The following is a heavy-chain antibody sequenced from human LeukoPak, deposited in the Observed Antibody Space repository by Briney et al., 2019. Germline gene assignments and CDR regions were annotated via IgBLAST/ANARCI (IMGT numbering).Heavy chain of an antibody. CDR3: ARRILGNNGGPTGVCDP. CDR2: IYYSGRT. Sequence: PSETLSLTCTVSGGSISSGSYYWGWIRQPPGKGLEWTGSIYYSGRTNHNPSLKSRLTISVDTSKNQFSLKLSSVTAADTAVYYCARRILGNNGGPTGVCDPWGQGILVTVSS. J-gene: IGHJ5*02. CDR1: GGSISSGSYY. D-gene: IGHD2-8*01. V-gene: IGHV4-39*01.